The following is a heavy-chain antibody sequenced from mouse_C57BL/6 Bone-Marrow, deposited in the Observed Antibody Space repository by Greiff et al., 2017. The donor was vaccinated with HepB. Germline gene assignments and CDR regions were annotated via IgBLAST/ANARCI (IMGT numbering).Heavy chain of an antibody. V-gene: IGHV14-4*01. CDR2: IDPENGDT. CDR1: GFNIKDDY. J-gene: IGHJ4*01. D-gene: IGHD1-1*01. Sequence: VQLQQSGAELVRPGASVKLSCTASGFNIKDDYMHWVKQRPEQGLEWIGWIDPENGDTEYASKFQGKATITADTSSNTAYLQLSSLTSEDTAVYYCTTNYGRSYVGNYYAMDYWGQGTSVTVSS. CDR3: TTNYGRSYVGNYYAMDY.